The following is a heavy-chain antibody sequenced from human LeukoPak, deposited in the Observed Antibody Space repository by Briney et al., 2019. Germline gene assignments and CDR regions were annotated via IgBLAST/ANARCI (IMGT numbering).Heavy chain of an antibody. D-gene: IGHD6-13*01. CDR1: GYTFTGYY. V-gene: IGHV1-2*02. J-gene: IGHJ4*02. CDR2: NNPNSGGT. CDR3: ARDIWVGIAAAPAY. Sequence: GASVKLSCEASGYTFTGYYMHWVRQAPGQGLEWMGWNNPNSGGTNYAQKFQGRVTMTRDTSISTAYMELSRLRSDDTAVYYCARDIWVGIAAAPAYWGQGTLVTVSS.